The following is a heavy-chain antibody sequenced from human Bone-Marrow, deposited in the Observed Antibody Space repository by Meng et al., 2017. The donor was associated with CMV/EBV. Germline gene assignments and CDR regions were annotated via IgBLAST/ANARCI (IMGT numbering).Heavy chain of an antibody. CDR3: AKDSREGPANIYFDY. CDR2: IRYDGTIK. J-gene: IGHJ4*02. CDR1: GFTFSSYG. V-gene: IGHV3-30*02. Sequence: QVQLVESGGGVVQPGGSLRRACGASGFTFSSYGMHWVRQAPGKGLEWVALIRYDGTIKYYADSVKGRFTISRDNSQNTLYLEMNSLRVEDTAMYYCAKDSREGPANIYFDYWGQGTLVTVAS. D-gene: IGHD2/OR15-2a*01.